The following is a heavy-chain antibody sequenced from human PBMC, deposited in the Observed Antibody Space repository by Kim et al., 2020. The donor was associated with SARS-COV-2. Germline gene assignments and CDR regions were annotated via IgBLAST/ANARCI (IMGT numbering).Heavy chain of an antibody. CDR1: GFTFSSYE. J-gene: IGHJ4*02. CDR3: ATPLGGCSGGSCPFDY. V-gene: IGHV3-48*03. Sequence: GGSLRLSCAASGFTFSSYEMNWVRQAPGKGLEWVSYISSSGSTIYYADSVKGRFTISRDNAKNSLYLQMNSLRAEDAAVYYCATPLGGCSGGSCPFDYWGQGTLVTVSS. D-gene: IGHD2-15*01. CDR2: ISSSGSTI.